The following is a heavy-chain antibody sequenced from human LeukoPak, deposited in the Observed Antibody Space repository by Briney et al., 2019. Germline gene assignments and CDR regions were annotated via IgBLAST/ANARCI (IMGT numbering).Heavy chain of an antibody. D-gene: IGHD3-10*01. Sequence: GGSLRLSCAASGFTFSSYAMHWVRQAPGKGLEWVAVISYDGSNKYYADSVKGRFTISRDNSKNTLYLQMNSLRAEDTAVYYCAREFTMVRGVIIRGYYFDYWGQGTLVTVSS. V-gene: IGHV3-30*14. CDR2: ISYDGSNK. CDR3: AREFTMVRGVIIRGYYFDY. CDR1: GFTFSSYA. J-gene: IGHJ4*02.